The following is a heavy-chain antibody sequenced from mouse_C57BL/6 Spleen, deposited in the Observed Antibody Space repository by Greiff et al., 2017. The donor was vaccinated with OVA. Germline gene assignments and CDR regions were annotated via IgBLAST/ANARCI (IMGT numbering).Heavy chain of an antibody. V-gene: IGHV14-1*01. Sequence: EVKLVESGAELVRPGASVKLSCTASGFNIKDYYMHWVKQRPEQGLEWIGRIDPEDGDTEYAPKFQGKATMTADTSANTASLQRSSLTSEDTAVYYCTLYDYDEFAYWGQGTLVTVSA. D-gene: IGHD2-4*01. J-gene: IGHJ3*01. CDR2: IDPEDGDT. CDR1: GFNIKDYY. CDR3: TLYDYDEFAY.